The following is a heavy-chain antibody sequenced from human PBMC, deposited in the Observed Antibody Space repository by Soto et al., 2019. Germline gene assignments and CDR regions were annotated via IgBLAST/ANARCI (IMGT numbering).Heavy chain of an antibody. V-gene: IGHV3-74*01. CDR2: INSDGSST. D-gene: IGHD6-13*01. Sequence: EVQLVESGGGLVQPGGSLRLSCAASGFTFSSYWMHWVRQAPGKGLVWVSRINSDGSSTSYADSVKGRFTISRDNAKNMLYLQMNSLRAEDTAVYYCARGGYSSSHSSIYYYGMDVWGQGTTVTVSS. CDR3: ARGGYSSSHSSIYYYGMDV. CDR1: GFTFSSYW. J-gene: IGHJ6*02.